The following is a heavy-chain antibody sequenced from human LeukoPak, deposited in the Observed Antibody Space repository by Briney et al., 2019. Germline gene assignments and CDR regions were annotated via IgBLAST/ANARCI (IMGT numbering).Heavy chain of an antibody. CDR2: INPSGGST. CDR3: ARDHLLFRQPPNWFDP. CDR1: GYTFTSYY. V-gene: IGHV1-46*01. D-gene: IGHD1-14*01. J-gene: IGHJ5*02. Sequence: ASVKVSCKASGYTFTSYYLHWVRQAPGQGLEWMGIINPSGGSTNYAQKFQGRVTMTRDTSTSTVYMELSRLRSDDTAVYYCARDHLLFRQPPNWFDPWGQGTLVTVSS.